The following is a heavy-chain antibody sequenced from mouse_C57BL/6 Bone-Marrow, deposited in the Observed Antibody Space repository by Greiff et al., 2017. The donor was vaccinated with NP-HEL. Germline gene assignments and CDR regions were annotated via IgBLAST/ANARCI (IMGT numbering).Heavy chain of an antibody. CDR1: GFTFTDYY. Sequence: EVQLVESGGGLVQPGGSLSLSCAASGFTFTDYYMSWVRQPPGQALEWLGFIRNKANGYTTEYSASVKGQFTISRDNSQSILYLQMNALRAEDSATYYCARSIYYDYADDPFYSMDYGGQGTSVTVSS. CDR2: IRNKANGYTT. CDR3: ARSIYYDYADDPFYSMDY. D-gene: IGHD2-4*01. V-gene: IGHV7-3*01. J-gene: IGHJ4*01.